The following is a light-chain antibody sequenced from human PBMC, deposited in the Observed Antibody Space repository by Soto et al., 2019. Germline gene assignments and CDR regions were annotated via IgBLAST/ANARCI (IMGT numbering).Light chain of an antibody. J-gene: IGKJ1*01. CDR1: QSVSSN. CDR2: DAF. Sequence: EIVLTQTPATLSLSPGERATLSCRASQSVSSNLAWYQQKPGQAPRLLIYDAFNRATGVPARFSGSGSGTDFTLTISSLEPEDFEVYYCQQRRNWPRTFGQGTKVEI. V-gene: IGKV3-11*01. CDR3: QQRRNWPRT.